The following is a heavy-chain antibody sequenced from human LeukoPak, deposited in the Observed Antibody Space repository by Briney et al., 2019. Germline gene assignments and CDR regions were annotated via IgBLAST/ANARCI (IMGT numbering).Heavy chain of an antibody. CDR1: GYTFTGYY. V-gene: IGHV1-2*02. Sequence: GASLRVSCKASGYTFTGYYMHWVRQAPGQGLEWIAWINPNSGGTNYAQTFQGRFTITRDTSISTAYMELNRLRSEDTALYYCARDEVDTAMVQHSWNWFDPWGQGTLVTVSS. D-gene: IGHD5-18*01. J-gene: IGHJ5*02. CDR3: ARDEVDTAMVQHSWNWFDP. CDR2: INPNSGGT.